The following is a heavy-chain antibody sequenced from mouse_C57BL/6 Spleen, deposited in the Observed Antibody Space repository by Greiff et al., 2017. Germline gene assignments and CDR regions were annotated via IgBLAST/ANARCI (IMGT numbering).Heavy chain of an antibody. Sequence: LQESGAELARPGASVKLSCKASGYTFTSYGISWVKQRTGQGLEWIGEIYPRSGNTYYNEKFKGKATLTADKSSSTAYMELRSLTSEDSAVYFCARWNYYGSSYEAMDYWGQGTSVTVSS. V-gene: IGHV1-81*01. J-gene: IGHJ4*01. CDR3: ARWNYYGSSYEAMDY. CDR1: GYTFTSYG. D-gene: IGHD1-1*01. CDR2: IYPRSGNT.